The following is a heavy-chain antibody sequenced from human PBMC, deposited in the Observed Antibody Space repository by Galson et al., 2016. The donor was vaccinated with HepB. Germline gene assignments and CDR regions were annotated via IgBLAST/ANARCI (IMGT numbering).Heavy chain of an antibody. CDR3: SRRSWRSPPDL. CDR1: GGAISSTVYY. V-gene: IGHV4-39*01. D-gene: IGHD3-3*01. CDR2: IHYSGNT. J-gene: IGHJ2*01. Sequence: SETLSLTCTVSGGAISSTVYYWGWIRQPPGKGLEWIGNIHYSGNTYYNPSLKSRVTISVDTSKNQFPLRLSSVTATDTAVFYCSRRSWRSPPDLWGRGTLVTVSS.